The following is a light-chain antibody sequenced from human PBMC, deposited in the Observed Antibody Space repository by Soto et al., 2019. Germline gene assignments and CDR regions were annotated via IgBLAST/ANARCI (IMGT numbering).Light chain of an antibody. V-gene: IGKV3-15*01. CDR3: QQSYNCPPT. Sequence: EIVMTQSPATLSLSPGERATLSCRSSRSVSTKLVWYQHKPGQPPRLLISGESARATGIRDRFSGSGSGTAFTLTIASPQSEDCAVYYCQQSYNCPPTFGQGTKAEMK. J-gene: IGKJ1*01. CDR1: RSVSTK. CDR2: GES.